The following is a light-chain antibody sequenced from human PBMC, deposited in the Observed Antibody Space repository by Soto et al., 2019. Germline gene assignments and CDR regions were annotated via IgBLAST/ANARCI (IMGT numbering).Light chain of an antibody. J-gene: IGLJ2*01. V-gene: IGLV1-40*01. CDR2: ANN. CDR3: QSYDSTLSGFHVV. CDR1: SSNIGTGYD. Sequence: QPVVTQPPSVSGAPGRRVTMSCTGSSSNIGTGYDVHWYQQLPGTAPKLLIYANNNRPSGVPDRFSGSKSGTSASLAITGLQAEDEADYYCQSYDSTLSGFHVVFGGGTKLTVL.